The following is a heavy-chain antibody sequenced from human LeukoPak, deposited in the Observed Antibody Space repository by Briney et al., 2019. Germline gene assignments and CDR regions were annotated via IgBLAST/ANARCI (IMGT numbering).Heavy chain of an antibody. CDR1: GGSFSGYY. V-gene: IGHV4-34*01. J-gene: IGHJ6*03. Sequence: PSETLSLTCAVYGGSFSGYYWSWIRQPPGKGLEWIGEINHSGSTNYNPSLKSRVTISVDTSKNQFSLKLSSVTAADTAVDYCARQRSCSSTSCYPQLPVYYYYYNMDVWGKGPRSPSP. CDR2: INHSGST. D-gene: IGHD2-2*01. CDR3: ARQRSCSSTSCYPQLPVYYYYYNMDV.